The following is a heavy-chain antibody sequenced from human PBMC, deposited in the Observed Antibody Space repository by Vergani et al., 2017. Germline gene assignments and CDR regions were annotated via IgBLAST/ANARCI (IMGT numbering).Heavy chain of an antibody. CDR3: ARDRSSGWSALFDY. Sequence: QVQLVQSGAEVKKPGASVKVSCKASGYTFTGYYMHWVRQAPGQGLEWMGWINPNSGGTNYAQKFQGRVTMTRDTSISTAYMELSSLGSDDTAVYYCARDRSSGWSALFDYWGQGTLVTVSS. D-gene: IGHD6-19*01. CDR2: INPNSGGT. J-gene: IGHJ4*02. CDR1: GYTFTGYY. V-gene: IGHV1-2*02.